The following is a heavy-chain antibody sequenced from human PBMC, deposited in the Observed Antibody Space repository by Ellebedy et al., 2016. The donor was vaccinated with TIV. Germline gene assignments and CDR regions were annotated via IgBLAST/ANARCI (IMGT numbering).Heavy chain of an antibody. Sequence: GESLKISXVASGFTFSSYAMSWVRQAPGKGLEWVSGMSGGGDGTYYADSVKGRFTISRDNSKNTVYLQMNSLRAEDTAVYYCAKGDVLRFSPYPGLGDYWGQGTLVTVSS. CDR1: GFTFSSYA. CDR3: AKGDVLRFSPYPGLGDY. D-gene: IGHD3-3*01. J-gene: IGHJ4*02. CDR2: MSGGGDGT. V-gene: IGHV3-23*01.